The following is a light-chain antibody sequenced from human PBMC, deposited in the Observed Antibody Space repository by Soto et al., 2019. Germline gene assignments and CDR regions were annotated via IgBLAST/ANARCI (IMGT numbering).Light chain of an antibody. CDR3: QQRGDWPRT. V-gene: IGKV3-11*01. CDR1: QTFGNN. CDR2: DAS. J-gene: IGKJ1*01. Sequence: EIVLTQSPATLSLSPGERATLSCRASQTFGNNLDWYQQKPGQAPRLLIYDASTRATGIPARFSGSGSGTDFTLTISSLEPEDFAVYYCQQRGDWPRTFGQGTKVEI.